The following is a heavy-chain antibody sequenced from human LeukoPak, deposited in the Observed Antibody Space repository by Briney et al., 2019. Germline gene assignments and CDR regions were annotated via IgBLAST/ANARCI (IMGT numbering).Heavy chain of an antibody. J-gene: IGHJ4*02. V-gene: IGHV4-39*01. CDR3: ARQVVAAGSFDY. CDR2: LYYSGST. CDR1: GGSIGSSSYF. Sequence: SETLSLTCTVSGGSIGSSSYFWGWIRQPPGKGLEWIGSLYYSGSTYYNPSLKSRVTISVDTSKNQFSLKLTSVTAADTAVYYRARQVVAAGSFDYWGQGTLVTVSS. D-gene: IGHD6-13*01.